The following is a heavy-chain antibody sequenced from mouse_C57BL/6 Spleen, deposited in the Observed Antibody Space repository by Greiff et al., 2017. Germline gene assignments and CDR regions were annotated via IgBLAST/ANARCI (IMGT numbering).Heavy chain of an antibody. CDR1: GYSITSGYY. Sequence: EVKLVESGPGLVKPSQSLSLTCSVTGYSITSGYYWNWIRQFPGNKLEWMGYISYDGSNNYNPSLKNRISITRDTSKNQFFLKLNSVTTEDTATYYWASLTSWAYWGQGTLVTVSA. J-gene: IGHJ3*01. CDR2: ISYDGSN. V-gene: IGHV3-6*01. CDR3: ASLTSWAY. D-gene: IGHD1-1*01.